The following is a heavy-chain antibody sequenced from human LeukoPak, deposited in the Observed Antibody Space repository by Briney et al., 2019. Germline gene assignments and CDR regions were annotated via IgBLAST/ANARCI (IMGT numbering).Heavy chain of an antibody. Sequence: ASVKVSCKASGYTFTSYGISWVRQAPGQGLEWMGWISAYNGNTNYAQKLQGRVTMTRDTSTSTVYMELSSLRSEDTAVYYCARFRSGTWDYWGQGTLVTVSS. CDR1: GYTFTSYG. CDR2: ISAYNGNT. CDR3: ARFRSGTWDY. V-gene: IGHV1-18*01. J-gene: IGHJ4*02. D-gene: IGHD1-1*01.